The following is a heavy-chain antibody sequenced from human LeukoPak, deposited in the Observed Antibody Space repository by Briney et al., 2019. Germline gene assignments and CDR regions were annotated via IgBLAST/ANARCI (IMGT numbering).Heavy chain of an antibody. Sequence: ASVKVSCKASGYTFTGYYMHWVRQAPGQGLEWMGWINPNSGGTNYAQKFQGRVTMTRDTSISTAYMELSRLRSDDTAVYYCARQRITMIVVVMEDYWGQGTLVTVSS. CDR2: INPNSGGT. D-gene: IGHD3-22*01. J-gene: IGHJ4*02. CDR1: GYTFTGYY. V-gene: IGHV1-2*02. CDR3: ARQRITMIVVVMEDY.